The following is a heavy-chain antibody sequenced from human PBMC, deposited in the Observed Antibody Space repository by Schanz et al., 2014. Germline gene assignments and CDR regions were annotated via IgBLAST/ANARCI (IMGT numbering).Heavy chain of an antibody. D-gene: IGHD5-12*01. Sequence: QVHLVESGGGVVQPGGSLRLSCAASGFNFSTYALHWVRQAPGKGLEWVAVISYDGINKYYADSVKGRFIISRDSSKNTLFLQMNSLRAEDTAVYFCARDGGRDGYNLAFDVWGQGTLVTVSS. V-gene: IGHV3-30*14. CDR1: GFNFSTYA. CDR2: ISYDGINK. J-gene: IGHJ3*01. CDR3: ARDGGRDGYNLAFDV.